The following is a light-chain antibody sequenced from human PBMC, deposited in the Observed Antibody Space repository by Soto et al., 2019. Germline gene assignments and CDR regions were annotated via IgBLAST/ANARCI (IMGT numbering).Light chain of an antibody. V-gene: IGKV1-33*01. CDR3: QPYDNLPPL. CDR1: QDISNY. CDR2: DAS. Sequence: DIQMTQSPSSLSASVGDRVTITCQASQDISNYFNWYQQKPGKAPKLLIYDASNLETGGPSRFSGSGSGTDFTFTISSLQPEDIATYYCQPYDNLPPLFGQGTKLEIK. J-gene: IGKJ2*01.